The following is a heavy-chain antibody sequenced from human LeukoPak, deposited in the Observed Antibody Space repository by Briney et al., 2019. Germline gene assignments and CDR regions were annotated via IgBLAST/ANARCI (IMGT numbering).Heavy chain of an antibody. V-gene: IGHV3-11*01. CDR2: ISSSGSTI. J-gene: IGHJ4*02. D-gene: IGHD6-19*01. CDR3: ARGQWLVSPEDY. CDR1: GFTFSDYY. Sequence: GGSLRLSCAASGFTFSDYYMSWIRQAPGEGLEWVSYISSSGSTIYYADSVKGRFTISRDNAKDSLYLQMNSLRAEDTAVYYCARGQWLVSPEDYWGQGTLVTVSS.